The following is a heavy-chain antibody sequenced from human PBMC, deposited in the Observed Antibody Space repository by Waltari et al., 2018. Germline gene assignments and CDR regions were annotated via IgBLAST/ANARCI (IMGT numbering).Heavy chain of an antibody. V-gene: IGHV3-53*01. J-gene: IGHJ4*02. CDR3: ARPGEGPSSH. D-gene: IGHD4-17*01. CDR2: IYSAGRT. Sequence: EVQLVESGGGWIQPGGSMRLACAASGSSVSATYMNCVRQAPGKGPQWVSVIYSAGRTYYADSVKGRFTISRDNTKNTVYLQMNNLKTEDPAVYYCARPGEGPSSHWGQGTLVTVSS. CDR1: GSSVSATY.